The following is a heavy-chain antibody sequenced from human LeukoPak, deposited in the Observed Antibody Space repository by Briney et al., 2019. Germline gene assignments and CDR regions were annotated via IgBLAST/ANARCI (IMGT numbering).Heavy chain of an antibody. CDR3: ASSTSTDPQLDP. J-gene: IGHJ5*02. Sequence: SETLSLTCTVSGGSISSYYWSWIRQPPGKGLEWIGYIYYSGSTNYNPSLKSRVTISVDTSKNQFSLKLSSVTAADTTVYYCASSTSTDPQLDPWGQGTLVTVSS. D-gene: IGHD2/OR15-2a*01. CDR1: GGSISSYY. V-gene: IGHV4-59*01. CDR2: IYYSGST.